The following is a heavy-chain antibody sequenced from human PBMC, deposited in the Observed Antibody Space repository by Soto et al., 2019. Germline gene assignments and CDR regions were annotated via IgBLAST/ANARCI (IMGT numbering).Heavy chain of an antibody. CDR1: GVSITSGTYY. D-gene: IGHD3-10*01. V-gene: IGHV4-39*01. Sequence: PSETLSLTCTVSGVSITSGTYYWGWIRQPPGKGLEWIGTIYYTGSTYYDPSLKSRVTITVDTSKNQFSLKLTSVTAADTAVYYCARSSGKLLWFGEPFSGSGFDHWGQGTLVTVSS. CDR2: IYYTGST. J-gene: IGHJ5*02. CDR3: ARSSGKLLWFGEPFSGSGFDH.